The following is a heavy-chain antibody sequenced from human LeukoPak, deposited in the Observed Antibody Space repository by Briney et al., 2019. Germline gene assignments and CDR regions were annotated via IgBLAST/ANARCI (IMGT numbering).Heavy chain of an antibody. CDR3: ARGRPGIAVAGTLNWFDP. J-gene: IGHJ5*02. Sequence: QSGGSLRLSCAASGFTFSSYAMSWVRQAPGKGLEWVSYISSSSSTKYYADSVKGRFTISRDNAKNSLYLQMNSLRDEDTAVYYCARGRPGIAVAGTLNWFDPWGQGTLVTVSS. CDR2: ISSSSSTK. V-gene: IGHV3-48*02. D-gene: IGHD6-19*01. CDR1: GFTFSSYA.